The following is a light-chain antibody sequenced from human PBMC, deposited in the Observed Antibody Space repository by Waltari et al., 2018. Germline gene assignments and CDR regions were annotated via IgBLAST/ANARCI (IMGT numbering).Light chain of an antibody. Sequence: QLVVTQSPSASASLGASVTLTCTLSSGHSSNILAWLQQQPEKGPRYLMKVNSDGSHSRGDEIPDRFSGSSSGAERHLTISSLQAEDEADYYCQTGGHGTWVFGGGTKLTVL. CDR1: SGHSSNI. CDR3: QTGGHGTWV. CDR2: VNSDGSH. V-gene: IGLV4-69*01. J-gene: IGLJ3*02.